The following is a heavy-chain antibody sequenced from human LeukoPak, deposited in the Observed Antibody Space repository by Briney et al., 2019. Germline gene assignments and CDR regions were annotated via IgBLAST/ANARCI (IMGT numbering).Heavy chain of an antibody. CDR3: AKVFGVAVAGTRGFFDY. V-gene: IGHV3-30*02. J-gene: IGHJ4*02. D-gene: IGHD6-19*01. CDR2: IRYDGSIK. Sequence: QPGVSLRLSCAASGFTFSTYGMHWVRQAPGKGLEWVAFIRYDGSIKYYADSVRGRFTISRDNSKSTLYLQLNSLRAEDTALYYCAKVFGVAVAGTRGFFDYWGQGTLVTVSS. CDR1: GFTFSTYG.